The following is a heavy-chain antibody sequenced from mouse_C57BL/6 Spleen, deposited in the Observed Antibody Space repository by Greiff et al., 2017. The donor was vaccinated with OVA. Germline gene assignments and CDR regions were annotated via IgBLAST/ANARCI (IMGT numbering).Heavy chain of an antibody. V-gene: IGHV1-82*01. CDR1: GYAFSSSW. CDR2: IYPGDGDT. Sequence: VKLQESGPELVKPGASVKISCKASGYAFSSSWMNWVKQRPGKGLEWIGRIYPGDGDTNYNGKFKGKATLTADKSSSTAYMQLSSLTSEDSAVYVCARNYGSSFPFAYWGQGTLVTVSA. D-gene: IGHD1-1*01. CDR3: ARNYGSSFPFAY. J-gene: IGHJ3*01.